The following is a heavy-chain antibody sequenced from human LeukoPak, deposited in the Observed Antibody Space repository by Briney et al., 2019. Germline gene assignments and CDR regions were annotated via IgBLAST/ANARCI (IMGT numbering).Heavy chain of an antibody. CDR1: GGTFSSYS. CDR2: IIPIFGTY. Sequence: SSVKVSCKASGGTFSSYSIIWERQAPGQGLDWMGGIIPIFGTYNYAQQLQGRVTITADETTSTAHKERSSLRSEDTVVYYCARVSDYGDYLGSYWGQGTLVTVSS. CDR3: ARVSDYGDYLGSY. V-gene: IGHV1-69*13. J-gene: IGHJ4*02. D-gene: IGHD4-17*01.